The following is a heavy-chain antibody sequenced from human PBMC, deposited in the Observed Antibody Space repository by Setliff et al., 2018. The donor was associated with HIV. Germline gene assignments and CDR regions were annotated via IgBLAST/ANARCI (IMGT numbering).Heavy chain of an antibody. D-gene: IGHD3-10*01. V-gene: IGHV1-3*01. Sequence: ASVKVSCKASGYTFTSYGISWVRQAPGQRLEWIGWINAGNGNTKYSQKFQGRVTITRDTSASTAYMELSSLRSEDTAVYYCAGSGSYSSINWYFDLWGRGTLVTVSS. CDR3: AGSGSYSSINWYFDL. J-gene: IGHJ2*01. CDR2: INAGNGNT. CDR1: GYTFTSYG.